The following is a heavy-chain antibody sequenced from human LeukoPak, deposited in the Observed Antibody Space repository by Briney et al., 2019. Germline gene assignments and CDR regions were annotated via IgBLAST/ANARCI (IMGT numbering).Heavy chain of an antibody. Sequence: GGSLRLSCAASGFTFSSYSMNWVRQAPGKGLEWVPSISSSSSYIYYADSVKGRFTISRDNAKNSLYLQMNSLRAEDTAVYYCARDGAPSYCSSTSCSRVWFDPWGQGTLVTVSS. D-gene: IGHD2-2*01. CDR1: GFTFSSYS. J-gene: IGHJ5*02. CDR3: ARDGAPSYCSSTSCSRVWFDP. CDR2: ISSSSSYI. V-gene: IGHV3-21*01.